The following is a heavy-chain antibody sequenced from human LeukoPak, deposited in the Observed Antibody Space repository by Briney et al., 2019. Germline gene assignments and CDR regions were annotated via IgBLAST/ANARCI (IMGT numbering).Heavy chain of an antibody. V-gene: IGHV3-30-3*01. J-gene: IGHJ6*02. CDR2: ISYDGSNK. CDR1: GFTFSSYA. CDR3: ARASDGMDV. Sequence: GGSLRLSCAAFGFTFSSYAMHWVRQAPGKGLEWVAVISYDGSNKYYADSVKGRFTISRDNSKNTLYLQMNSLRAEDTAVYYCARASDGMDVWGQGTTVTVSS.